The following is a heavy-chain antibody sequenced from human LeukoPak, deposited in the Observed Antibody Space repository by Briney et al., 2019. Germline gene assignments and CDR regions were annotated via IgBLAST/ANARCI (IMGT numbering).Heavy chain of an antibody. V-gene: IGHV1-2*02. D-gene: IGHD2-15*01. Sequence: ASVKVSCKASGYTFTGYYMHWVRQAPGQGLEWMGWINPNSGGTNYAQKFQGRVTMTRDTSISTAYMELSRLRSDDTAVYYCASVVVVAATELWFDPWGQGTLVTVSS. CDR2: INPNSGGT. J-gene: IGHJ5*02. CDR1: GYTFTGYY. CDR3: ASVVVVAATELWFDP.